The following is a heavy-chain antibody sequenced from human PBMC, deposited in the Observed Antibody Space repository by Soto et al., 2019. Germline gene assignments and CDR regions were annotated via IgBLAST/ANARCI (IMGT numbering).Heavy chain of an antibody. V-gene: IGHV2-5*02. J-gene: IGHJ4*02. CDR1: GFSLSTTEVG. CDR2: IYWDDDK. CDR3: AHRFDWYYFNY. D-gene: IGHD3-9*01. Sequence: QITLKESGPTLVKPTQTLTLTCTFSGFSLSTTEVGVGWIRQPPGKALEWLALIYWDDDKSYSPSLKSRLTITHDTSKNQVVLTMTNMDPVDTATYYCAHRFDWYYFNYWGQGSLVTVSS.